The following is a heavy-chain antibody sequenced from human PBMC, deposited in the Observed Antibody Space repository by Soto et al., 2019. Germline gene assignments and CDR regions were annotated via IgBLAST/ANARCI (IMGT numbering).Heavy chain of an antibody. Sequence: GGSLILSCAASGFPFSSYSMNWVRQAPGKGLEWVSSISSSSNYIYYADSMKGRFTISRDNAKNTVYLQMNSLRVEDTAVYYCAKGGTFFGPDYWGQGTLVTVSS. J-gene: IGHJ4*02. CDR3: AKGGTFFGPDY. CDR1: GFPFSSYS. V-gene: IGHV3-21*04. D-gene: IGHD3-3*01. CDR2: ISSSSNYI.